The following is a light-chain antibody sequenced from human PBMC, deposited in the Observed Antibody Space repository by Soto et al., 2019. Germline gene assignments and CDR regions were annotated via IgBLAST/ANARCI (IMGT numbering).Light chain of an antibody. J-gene: IGLJ1*01. Sequence: SGAPGQRVTISCTGSSSNIGAGYDVHWYQQLPGTAPKLLIYGNSNRPSGVPDRFSGSKSGTSASLAITGLQAEDEADYYCQSYDSSLRDVFGTGTKVTVL. CDR1: SSNIGAGYD. CDR3: QSYDSSLRDV. V-gene: IGLV1-40*01. CDR2: GNS.